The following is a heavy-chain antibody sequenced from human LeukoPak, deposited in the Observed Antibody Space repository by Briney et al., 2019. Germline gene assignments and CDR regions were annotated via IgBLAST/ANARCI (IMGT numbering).Heavy chain of an antibody. D-gene: IGHD3-10*01. Sequence: ASVKVSCKASGYTFTSYDINWVRQATGQGLEWMGWMNPNSGNTGYAQKFQGRVTMTRNTSISTAYMELSSLRFEDTAVYYCARGRELLWFGEFYGMDVWGQGTTVTVSS. V-gene: IGHV1-8*01. CDR1: GYTFTSYD. J-gene: IGHJ6*02. CDR3: ARGRELLWFGEFYGMDV. CDR2: MNPNSGNT.